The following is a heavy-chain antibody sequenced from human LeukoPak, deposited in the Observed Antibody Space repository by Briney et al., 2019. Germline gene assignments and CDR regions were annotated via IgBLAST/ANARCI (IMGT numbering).Heavy chain of an antibody. CDR3: ARVGKGATTGRWIWFDP. CDR2: INPNSGGT. J-gene: IGHJ5*02. D-gene: IGHD1-26*01. Sequence: ASVKVSCKASGYTFTGYYMHWVRQAPGQGLEWMGWINPNSGGTNYAQKFQGWVTMTRDTSISTAYMELRSLRSDDTAVYYCARVGKGATTGRWIWFDPWGQGTLVTVSS. CDR1: GYTFTGYY. V-gene: IGHV1-2*04.